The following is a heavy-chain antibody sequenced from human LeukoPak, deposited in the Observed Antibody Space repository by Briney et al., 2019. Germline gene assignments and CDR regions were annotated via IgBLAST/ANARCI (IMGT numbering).Heavy chain of an antibody. CDR1: GGSISSSSYY. J-gene: IGHJ6*02. D-gene: IGHD6-13*01. CDR3: ARSSDSRQDYYYYGMDV. CDR2: IYYSGST. Sequence: SETLSLTCTVSGGSISSSSYYWGWIRPPPGKGLEWIGSIYYSGSTYYNPSLKSRVTISVDTSKNQFSLKLSSVTAADTAVYYCARSSDSRQDYYYYGMDVWGQGTTVTVSS. V-gene: IGHV4-39*01.